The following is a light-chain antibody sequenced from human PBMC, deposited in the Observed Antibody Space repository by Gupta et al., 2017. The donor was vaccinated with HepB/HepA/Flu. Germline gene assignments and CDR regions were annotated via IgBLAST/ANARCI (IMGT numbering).Light chain of an antibody. V-gene: IGLV1-44*01. CDR1: SSNIGTNT. CDR3: SVGDTSSHVV. CDR2: LNN. Sequence: SVLRQPPSASGTPRQRVTISCSGTSSNIGTNTVNCYQQFPGAAPRLLIYLNNQRPAGVSDRFSGSKSGTAASLAISRLQAEDEAFYFCSVGDTSSHVVFGGGTNLTVL. J-gene: IGLJ2*01.